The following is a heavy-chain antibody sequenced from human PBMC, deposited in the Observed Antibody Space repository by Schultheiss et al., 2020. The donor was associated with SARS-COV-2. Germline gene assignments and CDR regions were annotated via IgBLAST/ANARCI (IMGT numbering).Heavy chain of an antibody. V-gene: IGHV1-2*02. J-gene: IGHJ6*02. Sequence: ASVKVSCKASGYTFTGYYMHWVRQAPGQGLEWMGWINPNSGGTNYAQKFQGRVTMTRDTSISTAYMELRSLRSDDTAVYYCARLIPYIGAAGGVLINYYGMDVWGQGTTVTVS. CDR3: ARLIPYIGAAGGVLINYYGMDV. CDR2: INPNSGGT. D-gene: IGHD6-13*01. CDR1: GYTFTGYY.